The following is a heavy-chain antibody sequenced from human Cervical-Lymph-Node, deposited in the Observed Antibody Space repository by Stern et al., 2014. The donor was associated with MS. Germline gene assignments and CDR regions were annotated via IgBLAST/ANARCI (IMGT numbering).Heavy chain of an antibody. V-gene: IGHV1-46*01. CDR2: INPNGGST. D-gene: IGHD1-26*01. CDR1: GYTFTTYY. CDR3: AGDFSARELGVLPY. J-gene: IGHJ4*02. Sequence: VQLVESGAEVKKPGASVKVSCKASGYTFTTYYMHWVRQAPGQGLEWMGIINPNGGSTDYAQRFKGRVTMTMDTSTSTVYMELSSLRSEDTAVYYCAGDFSARELGVLPYWGQGTLVTVSS.